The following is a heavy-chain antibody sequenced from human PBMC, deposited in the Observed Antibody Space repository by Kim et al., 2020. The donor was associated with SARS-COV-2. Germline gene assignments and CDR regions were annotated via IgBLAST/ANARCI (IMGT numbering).Heavy chain of an antibody. CDR3: ARSMVDYVWGSYPEEYYYGMDV. CDR1: GGSISSSNW. Sequence: SETLSLTCAVSGGSISSSNWWSWVRQPPGKGLEWIGEIYHSGSTNYNPSLKSRVTISVDKSKNQFSLKLSSVTAADTAVYYCARSMVDYVWGSYPEEYYYGMDVWGQGTTVTVSS. V-gene: IGHV4-4*02. D-gene: IGHD3-16*02. CDR2: IYHSGST. J-gene: IGHJ6*02.